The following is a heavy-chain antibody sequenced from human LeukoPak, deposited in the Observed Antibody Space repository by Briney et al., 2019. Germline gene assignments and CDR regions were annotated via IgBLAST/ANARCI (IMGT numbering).Heavy chain of an antibody. D-gene: IGHD6-13*01. V-gene: IGHV4-4*02. CDR1: GGSISSTSW. J-gene: IGHJ4*02. CDR3: ASLTGYSSNWPDY. CDR2: IYHTGST. Sequence: SGTRSLTCTVSGGSISSTSWWSWVRQPPGKGLEWIGEIYHTGSTNSNPSLKSRVTISVDKSKNQFSLNLRSMTAADTAVYYCASLTGYSSNWPDYWGQGTQVTVSS.